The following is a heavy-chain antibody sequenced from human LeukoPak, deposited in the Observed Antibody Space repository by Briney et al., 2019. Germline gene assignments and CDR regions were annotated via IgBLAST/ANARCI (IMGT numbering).Heavy chain of an antibody. CDR3: ARNPYSGSYYYYYYMDV. V-gene: IGHV4-4*07. CDR2: IYTSGST. J-gene: IGHJ6*03. CDR1: GGSISSYY. D-gene: IGHD1-26*01. Sequence: SETLSLTCTVSGGSISSYYWSWIQQPAGKGLEWIGRIYTSGSTNYNPSLKSRVTISVDTSKNQFSLKLSSVTAADTAVYYCARNPYSGSYYYYYYMDVWGKRTTVTVSS.